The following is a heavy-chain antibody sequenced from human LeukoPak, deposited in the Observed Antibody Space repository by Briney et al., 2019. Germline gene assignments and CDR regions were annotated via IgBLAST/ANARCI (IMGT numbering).Heavy chain of an antibody. Sequence: SETLSLTCTVSGGSISSGSYYWSWIRQPAGKGLEWVGRIYTSGSTNYNPSLKSRVTISVDTSKNQFSLKLSSVTAADTAVYYCARDLGDYDILTWGQGTLVTVSS. D-gene: IGHD3-9*01. CDR1: GGSISSGSYY. V-gene: IGHV4-61*02. CDR3: ARDLGDYDILT. CDR2: IYTSGST. J-gene: IGHJ4*02.